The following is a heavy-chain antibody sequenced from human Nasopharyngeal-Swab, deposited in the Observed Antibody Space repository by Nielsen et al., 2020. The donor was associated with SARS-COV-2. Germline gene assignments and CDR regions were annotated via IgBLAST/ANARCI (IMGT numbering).Heavy chain of an antibody. CDR3: ARTDPGVPS. CDR1: GFTFSSYA. D-gene: IGHD7-27*01. CDR2: ISGSGGST. J-gene: IGHJ4*02. Sequence: GESLKISCAASGFTFSSYAMSWVRQAPGKGLEWVSAISGSGGSTYYADSVKGRFTISRDNSKNTLYLQMNSLRAEDTAVYYCARTDPGVPSWGQGTLVTVSS. V-gene: IGHV3-23*01.